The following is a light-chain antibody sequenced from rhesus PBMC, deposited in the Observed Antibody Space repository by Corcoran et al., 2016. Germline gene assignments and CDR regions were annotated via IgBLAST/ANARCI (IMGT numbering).Light chain of an antibody. Sequence: DIQMTQSPSSVSASVGDRVTITCRASQDIGSYLAWYQQKPGKAPKVLIYYASPLYGWVPSRFSGSGSGTEFTLTIGSLQPEDFAIYSCQQYKILPVTFGGGTKIEIK. CDR3: QQYKILPVT. J-gene: IGKJ4*01. CDR1: QDIGSY. CDR2: YAS. V-gene: IGKV1-25*01.